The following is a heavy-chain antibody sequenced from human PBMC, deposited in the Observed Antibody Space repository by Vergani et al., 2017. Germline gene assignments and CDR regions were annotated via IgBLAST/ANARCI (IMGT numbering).Heavy chain of an antibody. J-gene: IGHJ4*02. Sequence: QVQLQQWGAGLLKPSETLSLTCAVYGGSFSGYYWSWIRQPPGKGLEWIGEINHSGSTNYNPSLKSRVTISIDTSKMQFSLKLYSLTAAHTAIYYCARHVTQDYYNDSDYFDYWGLGTLVTVSS. V-gene: IGHV4-34*01. CDR3: ARHVTQDYYNDSDYFDY. D-gene: IGHD3-22*01. CDR1: GGSFSGYY. CDR2: INHSGST.